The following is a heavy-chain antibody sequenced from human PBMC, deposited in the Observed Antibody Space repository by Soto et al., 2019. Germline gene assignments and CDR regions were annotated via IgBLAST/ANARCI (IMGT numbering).Heavy chain of an antibody. CDR2: IWYDGSNK. Sequence: ESGGGVVQPGRSLRLSCAASGFTFSSYGMHWVRQAPGKGLEWVAVIWYDGSNKYYADSVKGRFTISRDNSKNTLYLQMNSLRAEDTAVYYCARFKPDGGAFDIWGQGTMVTVSS. D-gene: IGHD3-10*01. V-gene: IGHV3-33*01. J-gene: IGHJ3*02. CDR1: GFTFSSYG. CDR3: ARFKPDGGAFDI.